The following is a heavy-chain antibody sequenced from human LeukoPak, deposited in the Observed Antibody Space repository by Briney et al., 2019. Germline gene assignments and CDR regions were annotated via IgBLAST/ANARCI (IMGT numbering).Heavy chain of an antibody. CDR3: ARHRSGSYFY. Sequence: NPSETLSLTCAVSGYSISSGYYWGWIRPPPGKGLEWIGSIYHSGSTYYNPSLKSRVTISVDTSKNQFSLKLSSVTAADRAVYYCARHRSGSYFYWGQGTLVTVSS. D-gene: IGHD1-26*01. CDR1: GYSISSGYY. V-gene: IGHV4-38-2*01. CDR2: IYHSGST. J-gene: IGHJ4*02.